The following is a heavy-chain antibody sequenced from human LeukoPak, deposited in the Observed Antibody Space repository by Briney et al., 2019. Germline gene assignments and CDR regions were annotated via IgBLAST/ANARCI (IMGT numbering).Heavy chain of an antibody. Sequence: SVKVSCKASGGTFSSYAISWVRQAPGQGLERMGGIIPIFGTANYAQKFQGRVTITADESTSTAYMELSSLRSEDTAVYYCARHYDFWSGYPRLHYYYYYGMDVWGQGTTVTVSS. CDR3: ARHYDFWSGYPRLHYYYYYGMDV. D-gene: IGHD3-3*01. J-gene: IGHJ6*02. V-gene: IGHV1-69*13. CDR2: IIPIFGTA. CDR1: GGTFSSYA.